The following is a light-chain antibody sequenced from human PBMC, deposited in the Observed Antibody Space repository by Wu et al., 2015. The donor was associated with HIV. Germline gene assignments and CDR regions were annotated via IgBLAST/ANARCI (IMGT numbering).Light chain of an antibody. V-gene: IGKV3-20*01. Sequence: IVLTQSPATLSLSPGERATLSCRASQSLGTNLAWYQQKPGQAPRLLIYGASNRATGIPDRFSGSGSGTDFTLTISRLEPEDFAMYYCQQYDSSITFGQGTRLEIK. J-gene: IGKJ5*01. CDR3: QQYDSSIT. CDR1: QSLGTN. CDR2: GAS.